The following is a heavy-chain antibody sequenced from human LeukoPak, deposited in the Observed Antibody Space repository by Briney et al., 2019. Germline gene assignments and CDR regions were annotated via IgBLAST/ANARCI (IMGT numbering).Heavy chain of an antibody. Sequence: SMKVSCKASGGTFSSYAISWVRQAPGQGLEWMGRIIPILGIANYAQKFRGRVTITADKSTSTAYMELSSLRSEDTAVYYCARATGMKKQWLVQYFDYWGQGTLVTVSS. CDR1: GGTFSSYA. D-gene: IGHD6-19*01. V-gene: IGHV1-69*04. CDR3: ARATGMKKQWLVQYFDY. J-gene: IGHJ4*02. CDR2: IIPILGIA.